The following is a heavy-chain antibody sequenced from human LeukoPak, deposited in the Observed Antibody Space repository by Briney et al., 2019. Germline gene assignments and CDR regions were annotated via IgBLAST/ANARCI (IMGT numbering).Heavy chain of an antibody. CDR3: TRNEWDYYYYYGMDV. J-gene: IGHJ6*02. CDR1: GFAFSGSA. V-gene: IGHV3-73*01. Sequence: PGGSLRLSCAASGFAFSGSAMYWVRQASGKGLEWVGRIRSKGSNYATAYGASVKGRFTISRDDSRSTAYLQMNSPKTEDTAVYYCTRNEWDYYYYYGMDVWGQGTTVTVSS. CDR2: IRSKGSNYAT. D-gene: IGHD1-26*01.